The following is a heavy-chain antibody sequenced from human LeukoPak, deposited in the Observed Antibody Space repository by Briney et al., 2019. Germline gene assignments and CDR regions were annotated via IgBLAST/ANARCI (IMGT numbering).Heavy chain of an antibody. CDR3: ARGHFYDSSGYYCYYYYYIDV. J-gene: IGHJ6*03. D-gene: IGHD3-22*01. V-gene: IGHV1-18*01. Sequence: ASVTVSFKSAGYTFTSYVIRWGGQPAGQGREWMVWISSYSGKTKSAQKLQSRVTIATETSTSTAYMELRSLRYDDTGGYYCARGHFYDSSGYYCYYYYYIDVWGKGTTLTDS. CDR2: ISSYSGKT. CDR1: GYTFTSYV.